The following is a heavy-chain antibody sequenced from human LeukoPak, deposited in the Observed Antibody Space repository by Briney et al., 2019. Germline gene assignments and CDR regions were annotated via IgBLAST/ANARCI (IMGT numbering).Heavy chain of an antibody. CDR2: INPNSGGT. CDR3: ARAPLGGPLRFFDD. D-gene: IGHD3-3*01. V-gene: IGHV1-2*02. J-gene: IGHJ5*02. CDR1: GYTFTGYY. Sequence: ASVKVSCKASGYTFTGYYTHWVRQAPGQGLEWMGWINPNSGGTNYAQKFQGRVTMTRDASISTAYMELSRLRSGDTAVFYCARAPLGGPLRFFDDWGQGTLVTVSS.